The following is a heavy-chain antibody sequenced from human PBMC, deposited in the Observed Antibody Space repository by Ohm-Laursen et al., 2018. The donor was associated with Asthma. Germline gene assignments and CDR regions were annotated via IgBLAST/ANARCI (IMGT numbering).Heavy chain of an antibody. CDR1: GFTFRSYA. CDR3: ARDVMEWYLPAFDF. V-gene: IGHV3-30-3*01. J-gene: IGHJ4*02. CDR2: GGSYYDGGLK. Sequence: RSLRLSCAAPGFTFRSYAMHWVRQAPGKGLEWVAVGGSYYDGGLKYYADSVNGRFTVSRDDSKNTLYVQMNSLRPDDTAVYYCARDVMEWYLPAFDFWGQGTLVTVSS. D-gene: IGHD3-3*01.